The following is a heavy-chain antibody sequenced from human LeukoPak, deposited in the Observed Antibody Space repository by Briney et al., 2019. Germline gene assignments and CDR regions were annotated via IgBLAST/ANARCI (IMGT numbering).Heavy chain of an antibody. Sequence: SETLSLTCAVYGGSFSGYYWSWIRQPLGKGLEWIGEINHSGSTNYNPSLKSRVTISVDTSKNQFSLKLSSVTAADTAVYYCARGPTAWWLLASFDYWGQGTLVTVSS. J-gene: IGHJ4*02. V-gene: IGHV4-34*01. D-gene: IGHD5-12*01. CDR2: INHSGST. CDR1: GGSFSGYY. CDR3: ARGPTAWWLLASFDY.